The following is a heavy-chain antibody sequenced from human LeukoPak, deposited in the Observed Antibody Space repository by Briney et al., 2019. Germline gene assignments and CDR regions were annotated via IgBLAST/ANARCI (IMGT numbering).Heavy chain of an antibody. CDR3: ARRTAVGYFDY. CDR2: IYYSGGT. J-gene: IGHJ4*02. CDR1: GGSISGSSYY. V-gene: IGHV4-39*01. D-gene: IGHD6-19*01. Sequence: PSETLSLTCTVSGGSISGSSYYWGWIRQPPGKGLEWIGSIYYSGGTYYNASLKSRVTISVDTSKNQFSLKLSSVTAADTAVYYCARRTAVGYFDYWGQGTLVTVSS.